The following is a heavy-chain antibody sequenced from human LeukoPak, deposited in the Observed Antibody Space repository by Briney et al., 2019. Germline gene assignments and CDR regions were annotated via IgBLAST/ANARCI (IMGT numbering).Heavy chain of an antibody. CDR3: ARDGDYDFWSGYYTFDY. V-gene: IGHV3-30*03. CDR1: GFTFSSYG. Sequence: PGGSLRLSCAASGFTFSSYGMHWVRQAPGKGLEWVAVISYDGSNKYYADSVKGRFTISRDNSKNTLYLQMNSLRAEDTAVYYCARDGDYDFWSGYYTFDYWGQGTLVTVSS. D-gene: IGHD3-3*01. J-gene: IGHJ4*02. CDR2: ISYDGSNK.